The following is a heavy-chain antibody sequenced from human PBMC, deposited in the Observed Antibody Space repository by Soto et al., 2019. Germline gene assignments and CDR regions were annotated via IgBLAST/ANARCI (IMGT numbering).Heavy chain of an antibody. J-gene: IGHJ2*01. Sequence: EVQMVESGGGLVKPGGSLRLSCAASEFTFSSYSMNWVRQAPGKGLEWVSFISSSSSYIYYADSVKGRFTISRDNAKNSLYLQMNSLRVEDAAVYYCTRGPVAYWYFDLWGRGTLVSVSS. D-gene: IGHD2-15*01. CDR1: EFTFSSYS. CDR3: TRGPVAYWYFDL. CDR2: ISSSSSYI. V-gene: IGHV3-21*01.